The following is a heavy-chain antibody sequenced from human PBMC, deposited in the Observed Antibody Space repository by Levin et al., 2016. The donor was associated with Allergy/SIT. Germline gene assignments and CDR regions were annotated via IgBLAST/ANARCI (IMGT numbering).Heavy chain of an antibody. CDR2: IYYSGST. V-gene: IGHV4-59*08. Sequence: WIRQPPGKGLEWIGYIYYSGSTNYNPSLKSRVTISVDTSKNQFSLKLSSVTAADTAVYYCARLAGRSWYAPDAFDIWGQGTMVTVSS. CDR3: ARLAGRSWYAPDAFDI. D-gene: IGHD6-13*01. J-gene: IGHJ3*02.